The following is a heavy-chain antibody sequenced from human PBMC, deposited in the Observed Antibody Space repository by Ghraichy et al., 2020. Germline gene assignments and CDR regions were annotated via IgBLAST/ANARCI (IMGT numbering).Heavy chain of an antibody. Sequence: SQTLSLTCAISGDSVSTNGAAWNWIRQSPSRGLEWLGRAYYSSNWYNEYAVSLKSRITINPDTSKNQFSLQLNSVTLEDTAVYYCARDPPTAWGAFDIWGQGTMVTVSS. CDR2: AYYSSNWYN. CDR3: ARDPPTAWGAFDI. D-gene: IGHD7-27*01. V-gene: IGHV6-1*01. J-gene: IGHJ3*02. CDR1: GDSVSTNGAA.